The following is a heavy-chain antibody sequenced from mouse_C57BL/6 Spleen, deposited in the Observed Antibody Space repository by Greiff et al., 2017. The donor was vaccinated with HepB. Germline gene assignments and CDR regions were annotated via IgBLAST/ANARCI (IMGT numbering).Heavy chain of an antibody. Sequence: QVQLQQPGAELVKPGASVKLSCKASGYTFTSYWMQWVKQRPGQGLEWIGEIDPSDSYTNYNQKFKGKATLTVDTSSSTAYMQLSSLTSEDSAVYYCARSRYGNYEDYWGQGTTLTVSS. CDR3: ARSRYGNYEDY. V-gene: IGHV1-50*01. J-gene: IGHJ2*01. CDR1: GYTFTSYW. D-gene: IGHD2-1*01. CDR2: IDPSDSYT.